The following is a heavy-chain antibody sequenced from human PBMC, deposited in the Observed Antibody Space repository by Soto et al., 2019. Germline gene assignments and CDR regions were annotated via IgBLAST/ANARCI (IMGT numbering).Heavy chain of an antibody. CDR3: ARDSWQWLRRQYYYYYGMDV. CDR2: IKQDGSEK. V-gene: IGHV3-7*03. J-gene: IGHJ6*02. D-gene: IGHD6-19*01. CDR1: GFTFSSYL. Sequence: PGGSLRLSCAASGFTFSSYLMSWVRQAPGKGLEWVAHIKQDGSEKYYVDSVKGRFTISRDNAKNSLYLQMNSLRAEDTAVYYCARDSWQWLRRQYYYYYGMDVWGQGTTVTVSS.